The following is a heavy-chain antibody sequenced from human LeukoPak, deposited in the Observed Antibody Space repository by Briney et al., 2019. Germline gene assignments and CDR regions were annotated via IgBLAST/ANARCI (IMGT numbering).Heavy chain of an antibody. CDR2: ISGSGGST. Sequence: GGSLRLSCAASGFTFSSYAMSWVRQAPGKGLEWVSAISGSGGSTYYADSVKGRSTISRDNSKNTLYLQMNSLRAEDTAVYYCAKDKMIVVVMWFDPWGQGTLVTVSS. J-gene: IGHJ5*02. D-gene: IGHD3-22*01. CDR1: GFTFSSYA. CDR3: AKDKMIVVVMWFDP. V-gene: IGHV3-23*01.